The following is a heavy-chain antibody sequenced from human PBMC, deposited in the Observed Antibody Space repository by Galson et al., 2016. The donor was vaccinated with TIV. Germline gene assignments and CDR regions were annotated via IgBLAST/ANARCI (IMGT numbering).Heavy chain of an antibody. CDR2: IYGGGDT. D-gene: IGHD2-15*01. Sequence: SLRLSCAASGLSVSINYMTWVRQAPGKGLEWVSVIYGGGDTYYADSVRGRFTISRDNSKDILYLHMNGLRADDTAVYYCARDRVVGATYYNYYYGMDVWGRATTVTVFS. CDR3: ARDRVVGATYYNYYYGMDV. CDR1: GLSVSINY. V-gene: IGHV3-66*02. J-gene: IGHJ6*02.